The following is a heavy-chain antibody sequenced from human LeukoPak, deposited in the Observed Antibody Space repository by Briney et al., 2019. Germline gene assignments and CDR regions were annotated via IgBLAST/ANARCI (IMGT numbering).Heavy chain of an antibody. Sequence: HPSETLSLTCAVYGGSFSGYYWSWIRQPPGKGLEGIGEINHSGSTNYNPSLKSRVTISVDTSKNQFSLKLSSVTAADTAVYYCARGLVVITKRFDYWGQGTLVTVSS. CDR3: ARGLVVITKRFDY. V-gene: IGHV4-34*01. CDR1: GGSFSGYY. D-gene: IGHD3-22*01. CDR2: INHSGST. J-gene: IGHJ4*02.